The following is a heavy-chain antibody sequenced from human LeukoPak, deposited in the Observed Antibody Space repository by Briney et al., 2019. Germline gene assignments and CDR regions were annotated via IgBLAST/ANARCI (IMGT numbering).Heavy chain of an antibody. V-gene: IGHV3-21*06. CDR2: ISSSSRYI. CDR1: GFTFSAYS. D-gene: IGHD3-22*01. J-gene: IGHJ3*02. CDR3: AKVLIADSYYDSTGAHDGFDM. Sequence: GGSLRLSCAVSGFTFSAYSMNGVRQAPGKGLEWLSSISSSSRYINYADSVKGRLSISRDNAKNSVFLQMNSLSAEDTAVYYCAKVLIADSYYDSTGAHDGFDMWGQGTMVTVSS.